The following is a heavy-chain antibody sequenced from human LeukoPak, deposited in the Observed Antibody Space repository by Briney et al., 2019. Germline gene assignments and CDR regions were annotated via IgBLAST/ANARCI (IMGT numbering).Heavy chain of an antibody. CDR2: INQDGSEQ. CDR3: SRSLDY. CDR1: GFPFSGYW. V-gene: IGHV3-7*01. J-gene: IGHJ4*02. Sequence: GGSLRLSCAASGFPFSGYWMDWVRQAPGKGMEWVANINQDGSEQYFAGSVKGRFTISRDNAKNSLYLEMNSLGAEDTAIYYCSRSLDYWGQGALVTVSS.